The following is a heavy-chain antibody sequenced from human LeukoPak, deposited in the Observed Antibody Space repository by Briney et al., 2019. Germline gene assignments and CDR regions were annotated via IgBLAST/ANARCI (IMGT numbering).Heavy chain of an antibody. V-gene: IGHV1-69*05. CDR1: GGTFSSYA. CDR2: IIPIFGTT. Sequence: SVKVSCKASGGTFSSYAISWVRQAPGQGREGMGGIIPIFGTTNYAQKFQGRVTITTDESTTTAYMELSSLRSEDTAVYYCARSPEPTDTSAYYHYMDVWGKGTTVTVSS. CDR3: ARSPEPTDTSAYYHYMDV. D-gene: IGHD1-26*01. J-gene: IGHJ6*03.